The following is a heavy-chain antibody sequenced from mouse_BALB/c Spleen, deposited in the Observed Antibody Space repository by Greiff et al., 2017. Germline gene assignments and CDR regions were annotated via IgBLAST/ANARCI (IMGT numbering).Heavy chain of an antibody. CDR3: SSPAYGGYCVEDAMDY. D-gene: IGHD2-3*01. CDR2: IWNEGSN. Sequence: VKLTESGPDLVAPSQSLSITCTVSGLSLTSYGVHWVRQPPGKGLEWLVGIWNEGSNTYNSALKSKLSISKDKSKSQVFLKMNSLQTDDTAMYYCSSPAYGGYCVEDAMDYWGQGTSVTVSS. V-gene: IGHV2-6-2*01. J-gene: IGHJ4*01. CDR1: GLSLTSYG.